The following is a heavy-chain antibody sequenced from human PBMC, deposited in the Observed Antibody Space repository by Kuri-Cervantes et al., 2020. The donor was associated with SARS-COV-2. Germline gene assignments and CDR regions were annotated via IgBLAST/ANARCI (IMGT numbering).Heavy chain of an antibody. CDR2: IIPILGIA. D-gene: IGHD6-13*01. Sequence: SVKVSCKASGYTFTGYYMHWVRQAPGQGLEWMGGIIPILGIANYAQKFQGRVTITADKSTSTAYMELSSLRSEDTAVYYCASAWAAAGYYYGMDVWGQGTTVTVSS. CDR1: GYTFTGYY. CDR3: ASAWAAAGYYYGMDV. J-gene: IGHJ6*02. V-gene: IGHV1-69*10.